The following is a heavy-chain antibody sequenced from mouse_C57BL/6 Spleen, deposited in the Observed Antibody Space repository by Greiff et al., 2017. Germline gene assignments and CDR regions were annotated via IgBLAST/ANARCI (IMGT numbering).Heavy chain of an antibody. Sequence: QVHVKQSGAELVKPGASVKMSCKASGYTFTSYWITWVKQRPGQGLEWIGDIYPGSGSPNYNEKFKSKATLPVDTSSSTAYMQRSSLTSEDSAVYYCARGGSSIDYWGQGTTLTVSS. CDR1: GYTFTSYW. J-gene: IGHJ2*01. CDR3: ARGGSSIDY. V-gene: IGHV1-55*01. CDR2: IYPGSGSP. D-gene: IGHD1-1*01.